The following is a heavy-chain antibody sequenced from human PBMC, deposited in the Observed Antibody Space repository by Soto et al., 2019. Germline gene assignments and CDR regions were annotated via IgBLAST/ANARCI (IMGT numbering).Heavy chain of an antibody. CDR1: GFPFSSTD. CDR2: IGGSGATT. J-gene: IGHJ5*02. Sequence: LRLSCAASGFPFSSTDMTWVRQAPGKGLEWVSTIGGSGATTYYADSVKGRFTISRDNSINTVYLRMNSLRADDTALYFCAKNSGWFNTWGQGALVTVSS. CDR3: AKNSGWFNT. D-gene: IGHD3-10*01. V-gene: IGHV3-23*01.